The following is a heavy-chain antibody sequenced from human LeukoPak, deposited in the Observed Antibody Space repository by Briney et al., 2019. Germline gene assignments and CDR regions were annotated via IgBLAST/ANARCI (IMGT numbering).Heavy chain of an antibody. CDR1: GGTFSSYA. J-gene: IGHJ4*02. CDR2: IIPIFGTA. Sequence: SVKVSCKASGGTFSSYAISWVRQAPGQGLEWMGGIIPIFGTANYAQKFQGRVTITTDESTSIAYMELSSLRSEDTAVYYCARDLPGARYFDYWGQGTLVTVSS. D-gene: IGHD3-10*01. V-gene: IGHV1-69*05. CDR3: ARDLPGARYFDY.